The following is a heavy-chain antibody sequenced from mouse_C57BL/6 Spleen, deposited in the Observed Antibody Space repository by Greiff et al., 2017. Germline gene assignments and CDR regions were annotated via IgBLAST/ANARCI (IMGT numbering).Heavy chain of an antibody. J-gene: IGHJ2*01. V-gene: IGHV1-50*01. Sequence: QLQQPGAELVKPGASVKLSCKASGYTFTSYWMQWVKQRPGQGLEWIGEIDPSDSYTNYNQKFKGKATLTVDTSSSTAYMQLSSLTSEDSAVYYCARRATPDYWGQGTTLTVSS. D-gene: IGHD3-1*01. CDR2: IDPSDSYT. CDR1: GYTFTSYW. CDR3: ARRATPDY.